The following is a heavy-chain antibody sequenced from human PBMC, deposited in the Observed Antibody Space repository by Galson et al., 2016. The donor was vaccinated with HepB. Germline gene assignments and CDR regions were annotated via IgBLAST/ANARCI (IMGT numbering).Heavy chain of an antibody. V-gene: IGHV3-30*18. CDR2: ISHGGSLK. J-gene: IGHJ5*02. Sequence: SLRLSCAASGFTFRNYGMHWVRQAPGQGPEWVAIISHGGSLKFYADSVEGRFTISRDNSKNTLYLQMNSLRPEDTAIYYCAKAMAAARTNWFDPWGQGVLVTVSS. CDR1: GFTFRNYG. D-gene: IGHD6-13*01. CDR3: AKAMAAARTNWFDP.